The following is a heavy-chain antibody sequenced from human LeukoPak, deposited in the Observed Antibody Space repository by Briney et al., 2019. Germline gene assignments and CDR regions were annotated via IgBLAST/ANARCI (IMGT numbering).Heavy chain of an antibody. Sequence: GGSLRLSCAASGFTFSDYYMSWIRQAPGKGLEWVSYISSSGSTIYYADSVKGRFTISRDNAKNSLYLQMNSLRAEDTAVYYCARRILTRIQLWLRVLDYWGQGTLVTVSS. D-gene: IGHD5-18*01. J-gene: IGHJ4*02. V-gene: IGHV3-11*01. CDR2: ISSSGSTI. CDR3: ARRILTRIQLWLRVLDY. CDR1: GFTFSDYY.